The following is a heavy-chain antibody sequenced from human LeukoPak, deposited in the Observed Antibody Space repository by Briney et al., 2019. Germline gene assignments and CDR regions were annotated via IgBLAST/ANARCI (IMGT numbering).Heavy chain of an antibody. Sequence: SETLSLTCTVSGGSISSNSYYWGWIRQPPGKGLEWIGSIYYSGSTYYNPSLKSRVTISVDTSKNQFSLKLSSVTAADTAVYYCARTGYSSSWSDYWGQGTLVTVSS. CDR3: ARTGYSSSWSDY. CDR1: GGSISSNSYY. V-gene: IGHV4-39*07. D-gene: IGHD6-13*01. CDR2: IYYSGST. J-gene: IGHJ4*02.